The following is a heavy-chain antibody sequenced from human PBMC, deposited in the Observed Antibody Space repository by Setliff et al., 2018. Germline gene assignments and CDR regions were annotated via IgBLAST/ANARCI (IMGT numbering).Heavy chain of an antibody. J-gene: IGHJ4*02. D-gene: IGHD6-19*01. CDR3: ARSPPNRGSGSGWYGDF. CDR2: ISPYNGDT. V-gene: IGHV1-18*04. Sequence: VASVKVSCKASGYSFTSYGITWVRQAPGQGLEWMGWISPYNGDTRFQQKFQGRVTVTTDTPTSTGYLELRSLTSDDTAVYYCARSPPNRGSGSGWYGDFWGQGTLVTVSS. CDR1: GYSFTSYG.